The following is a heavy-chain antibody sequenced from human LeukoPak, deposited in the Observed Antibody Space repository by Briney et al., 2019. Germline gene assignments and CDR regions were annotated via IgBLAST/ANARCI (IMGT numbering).Heavy chain of an antibody. D-gene: IGHD5-12*01. CDR1: GFTFSSYE. CDR3: ARDQTIRNSGYDY. Sequence: QTGGSLRLSCAASGFTFSSYEMNWVRQAPGKGLEWVSYISSSGSTIYYADSVKGRFTISRDNAKNSLYLQMNSLRAEDTAVYYCARDQTIRNSGYDYWGQGTLVTVSS. CDR2: ISSSGSTI. V-gene: IGHV3-48*03. J-gene: IGHJ4*02.